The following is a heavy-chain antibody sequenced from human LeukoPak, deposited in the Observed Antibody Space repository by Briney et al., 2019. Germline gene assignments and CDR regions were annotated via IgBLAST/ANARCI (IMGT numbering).Heavy chain of an antibody. CDR3: ARTPTDEAYVDTAMVPPPFFDY. CDR2: INSDGSST. D-gene: IGHD5-18*01. CDR1: GLTVSSNY. V-gene: IGHV3-74*01. J-gene: IGHJ4*02. Sequence: TGESLRLSCAASGLTVSSNYMSWVRQAPGRGLVWVSRINSDGSSTSYADSVKGRFTISRDNAKNTLYLQMNSLRAEDTAVYYCARTPTDEAYVDTAMVPPPFFDYWGQGTLVTVSS.